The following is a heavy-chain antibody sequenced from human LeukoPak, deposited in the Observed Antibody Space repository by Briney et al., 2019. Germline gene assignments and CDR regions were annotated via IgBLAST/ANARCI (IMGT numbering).Heavy chain of an antibody. V-gene: IGHV1-2*02. CDR2: INPNTGDT. CDR3: ARKSMAAVGTFDY. CDR1: GYTFTGYF. J-gene: IGHJ4*02. D-gene: IGHD6-13*01. Sequence: ASVTVSFKASGYTFTGYFMHWVRQAPGQGLEGMGWINPNTGDTRYTQKFQGRVTMTRDTSISTAYLELSRLRSDDTALYYCARKSMAAVGTFDYWGQGTLVTVSS.